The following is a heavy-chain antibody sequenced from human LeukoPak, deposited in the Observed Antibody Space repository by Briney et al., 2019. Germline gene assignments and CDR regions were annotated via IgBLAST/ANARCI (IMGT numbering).Heavy chain of an antibody. CDR2: INPNSGGT. CDR1: GYTFNGYY. CDR3: ARDPPVVEIATRISDY. D-gene: IGHD5-24*01. J-gene: IGHJ4*02. V-gene: IGHV1-2*02. Sequence: ASVKVSCKASGYTFNGYYMHWVRQAPGHGLEWMGRINPNSGGTDYAQKFQGRVTMTSDTSISTAYVELSSLRSDDTAVYYCARDPPVVEIATRISDYWGQGTLVTVSS.